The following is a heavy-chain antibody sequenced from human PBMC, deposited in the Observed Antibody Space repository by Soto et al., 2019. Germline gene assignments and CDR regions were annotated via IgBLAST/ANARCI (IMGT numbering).Heavy chain of an antibody. V-gene: IGHV1-18*01. CDR1: GYTFTTYG. J-gene: IGHJ5*02. CDR2: ISPYDGDT. Sequence: QVQLVQSGVEVKKPGASVKVSCKASGYTFTTYGISWVRQAPGQGLEWMGWISPYDGDTNYADTLQGRVTLPTDTSTTTAYMELRSLRSDDTAMYYCARDHGGSYQADSFDPWGQGTLVIVSS. D-gene: IGHD1-26*01. CDR3: ARDHGGSYQADSFDP.